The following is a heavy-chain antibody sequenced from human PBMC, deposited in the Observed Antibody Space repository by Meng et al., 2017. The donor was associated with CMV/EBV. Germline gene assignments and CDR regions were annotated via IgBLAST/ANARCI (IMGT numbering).Heavy chain of an antibody. CDR3: ARSFCGGDCYATFDY. CDR1: GYTFTGYY. CDR2: INPNSGGT. D-gene: IGHD2-21*01. J-gene: IGHJ4*02. Sequence: SGYTFTGYYRHWVRQAPGQGLEWMGWINPNSGGTNYAQKFQGRVTMTRDTSISTAYMELSRLRSDDTAVYYCARSFCGGDCYATFDYWGQGTLVTVSS. V-gene: IGHV1-2*02.